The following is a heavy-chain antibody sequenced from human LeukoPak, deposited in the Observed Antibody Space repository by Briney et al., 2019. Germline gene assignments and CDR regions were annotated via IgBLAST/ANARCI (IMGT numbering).Heavy chain of an antibody. CDR3: AMWIQVWKFDY. Sequence: PGGSLRLSCAASGFTFSSYGMHWVRQAPGKGLEWVAVIWYDGSNKYYADSVKGRSTISRDNSKNTLYLQMNSLRAEDTAVYYCAMWIQVWKFDYWGQGTLVTLSS. D-gene: IGHD5-18*01. CDR2: IWYDGSNK. J-gene: IGHJ4*02. V-gene: IGHV3-33*01. CDR1: GFTFSSYG.